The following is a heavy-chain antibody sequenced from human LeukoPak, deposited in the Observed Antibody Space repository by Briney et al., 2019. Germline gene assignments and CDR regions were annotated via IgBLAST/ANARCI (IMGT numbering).Heavy chain of an antibody. J-gene: IGHJ4*02. V-gene: IGHV4-59*08. CDR1: GGSISPYY. D-gene: IGHD6-19*01. Sequence: SETLSLTCSVSGGSISPYYWSWIRQPPGKGLEWIGYIYYSGSASYNPSLSSRVTISVDTSRNQISLKLRSVTAADTAVYYCARAVAGSFDFWGQGTLITVSS. CDR2: IYYSGSA. CDR3: ARAVAGSFDF.